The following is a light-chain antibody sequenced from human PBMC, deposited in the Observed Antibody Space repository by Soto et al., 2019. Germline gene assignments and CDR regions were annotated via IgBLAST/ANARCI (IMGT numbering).Light chain of an antibody. CDR2: YAS. CDR3: QQYYTWPVT. V-gene: IGKV3-11*01. Sequence: EIALTQSPATLSLSPGERATLSCRASQSVSSYLAWYQQKPGQAPRLLISYASRGATGIPSRFSGSGSGTDFTLTINSLQSEDFAVYYCQQYYTWPVTFGGGTKVDIK. J-gene: IGKJ4*01. CDR1: QSVSSY.